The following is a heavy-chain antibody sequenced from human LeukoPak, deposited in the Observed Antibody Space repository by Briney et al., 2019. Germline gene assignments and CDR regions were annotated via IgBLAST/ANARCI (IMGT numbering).Heavy chain of an antibody. CDR2: IIPIFGTA. V-gene: IGHV1-69*05. D-gene: IGHD3-16*02. CDR1: GGTFSSYA. J-gene: IGHJ4*02. CDR3: ARGASLSVFRSFDY. Sequence: GASVKVSCKASGGTFSSYAISWVRQAPGQGLEWMGGIIPIFGTANYAQKFQGRVTITTDESTSTAYTELSSLRSEDTAVYYCARGASLSVFRSFDYWGQGTLVTVSS.